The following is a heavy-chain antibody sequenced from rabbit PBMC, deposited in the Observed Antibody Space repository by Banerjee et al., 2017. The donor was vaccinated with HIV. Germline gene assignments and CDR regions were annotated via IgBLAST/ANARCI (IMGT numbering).Heavy chain of an antibody. D-gene: IGHD4-1*01. CDR3: ARDLAGVIGWNFNL. J-gene: IGHJ4*01. CDR1: GFSFSSNYW. CDR2: IGAGSSGYT. Sequence: QEQLEESGGDLVKPEGSLTLTCTASGFSFSSNYWLCWVRQAPGKGLEWIACIGAGSSGYTYYASWAKGRFTISKTSSTTVTLQMTSLTAADTATYLCARDLAGVIGWNFNLWGQGTLVTVS. V-gene: IGHV1S45*01.